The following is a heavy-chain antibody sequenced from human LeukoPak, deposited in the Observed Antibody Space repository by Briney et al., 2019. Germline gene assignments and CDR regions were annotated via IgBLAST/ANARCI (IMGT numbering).Heavy chain of an antibody. Sequence: GGSLRLSCAASGFTFRSYSMNWVRQAPGEGLEWVSSISSSSSYIYYADSVKGRSIISRDNAKNSLYLQMNSLRAEDMAVYYCARDLDYYNYMDVWGKGTTVTVS. V-gene: IGHV3-21*01. CDR2: ISSSSSYI. CDR1: GFTFRSYS. J-gene: IGHJ6*03. D-gene: IGHD3-16*01. CDR3: ARDLDYYNYMDV.